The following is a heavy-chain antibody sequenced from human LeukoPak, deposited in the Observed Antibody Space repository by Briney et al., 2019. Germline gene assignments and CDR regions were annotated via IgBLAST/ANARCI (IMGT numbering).Heavy chain of an antibody. J-gene: IGHJ5*02. V-gene: IGHV1-69*05. CDR2: IIPIFGTA. D-gene: IGHD2-2*02. CDR1: GGTFSSYA. CDR3: ARLWNQGYCSSTSCYTGWFDP. Sequence: ASVKVSCKASGGTFSSYAISWVRQAPGQGLEWMGGIIPIFGTANYAQKFQGRVTITTDESTSTAYMELSSLRSEDTAVYYCARLWNQGYCSSTSCYTGWFDPWGQGTLVTVSS.